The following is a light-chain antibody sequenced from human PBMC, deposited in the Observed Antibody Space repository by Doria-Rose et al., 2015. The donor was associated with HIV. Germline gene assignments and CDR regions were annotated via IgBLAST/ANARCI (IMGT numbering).Light chain of an antibody. J-gene: IGKJ2*01. Sequence: TQSPATLSVSPGERATLSCRASQGIGSDLAWYQQKPGQAPRLLIYRASIRATGIPPRFTGCGSGTEFTLTISSPQSEDFAVYFCQQYSQWPPYTFGQGTKLEVK. V-gene: IGKV3-15*01. CDR2: RAS. CDR3: QQYSQWPPYT. CDR1: QGIGSD.